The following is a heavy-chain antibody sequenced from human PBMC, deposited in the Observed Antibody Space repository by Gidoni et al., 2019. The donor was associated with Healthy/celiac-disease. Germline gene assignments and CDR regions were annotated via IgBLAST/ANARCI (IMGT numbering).Heavy chain of an antibody. CDR2: IIPIFGTA. J-gene: IGHJ4*02. CDR1: GGTFSSYA. V-gene: IGHV1-69*01. CDR3: AGDPSLHLGELSPEDY. Sequence: QVQLVQSGAAVTKPGSSVKVSCKASGGTFSSYAISWVRQAPGQGLEWMGGIIPIFGTANYAQKFQGRVTITADESTSTAYMELSSLRSEDTAVYYCAGDPSLHLGELSPEDYWGQGTLVTVSS. D-gene: IGHD3-16*02.